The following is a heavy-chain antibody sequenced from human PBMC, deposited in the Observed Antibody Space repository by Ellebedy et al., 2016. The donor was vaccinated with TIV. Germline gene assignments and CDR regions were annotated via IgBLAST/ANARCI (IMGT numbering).Heavy chain of an antibody. CDR2: IWYDGSNK. V-gene: IGHV3-33*08. J-gene: IGHJ5*02. D-gene: IGHD1-26*01. CDR3: ARVGLKWELNGWFNP. CDR1: GFTFSSYG. Sequence: GESLKISXAASGFTFSSYGMHWVRQAPGKGLEWVAVIWYDGSNKYYADSVKGRFTISRDNSKNTLYLQMNSLRAEDTAVYYCARVGLKWELNGWFNPWGQGTLVTVSS.